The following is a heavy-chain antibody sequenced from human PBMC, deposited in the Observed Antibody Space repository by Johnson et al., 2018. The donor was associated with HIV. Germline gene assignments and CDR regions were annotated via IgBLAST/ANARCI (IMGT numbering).Heavy chain of an antibody. V-gene: IGHV3-23*04. CDR1: GFTFSSYA. Sequence: VQLVESGGGLVQPGGSLRLSCAASGFTFSSYAMSWVRQAPGQGLEWVSAISGSGGSTYYADSVKGRFTISSDTPKNTLYLQMNSLRAEDTAVYYCAREGGYSGYEGVGHTNDAFDIWGQGTMVTVSS. CDR3: AREGGYSGYEGVGHTNDAFDI. D-gene: IGHD5-12*01. J-gene: IGHJ3*02. CDR2: ISGSGGST.